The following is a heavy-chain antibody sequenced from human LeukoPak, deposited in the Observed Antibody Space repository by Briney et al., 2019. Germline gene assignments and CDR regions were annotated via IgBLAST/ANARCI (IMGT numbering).Heavy chain of an antibody. D-gene: IGHD6-13*01. CDR3: ARDVGRIAAAGNYFDC. V-gene: IGHV3-21*01. Sequence: GGSLRLSSAASGFTFSSYSMNWVRQAPGKGLEWVSSVSSSSGYIYYADSMKGRFTISRDNAENSLYLQMNSLSAEDTSVYYCARDVGRIAAAGNYFDCCGQRTQVTVPS. CDR2: VSSSSGYI. J-gene: IGHJ4*01. CDR1: GFTFSSYS.